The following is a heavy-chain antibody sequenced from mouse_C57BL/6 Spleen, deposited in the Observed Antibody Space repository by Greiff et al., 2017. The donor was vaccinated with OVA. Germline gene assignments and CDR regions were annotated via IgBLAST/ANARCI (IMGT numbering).Heavy chain of an antibody. Sequence: VQLQQSGAELMKPGASVKLSCKATGYTFTGYWIEWVKQRPGHGLEWIGEILPGSGSTNYNEKFKSTATLTGDKSSSTAYMQLSSLTSEDAAVYYCARGGDGVDYWGQGTTLTVSS. CDR2: ILPGSGST. V-gene: IGHV1-9*01. D-gene: IGHD3-3*01. CDR1: GYTFTGYW. J-gene: IGHJ2*01. CDR3: ARGGDGVDY.